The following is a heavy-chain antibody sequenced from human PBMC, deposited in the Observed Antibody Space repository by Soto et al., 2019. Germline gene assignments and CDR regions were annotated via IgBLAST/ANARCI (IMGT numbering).Heavy chain of an antibody. CDR3: ARHDGFSSGWIFDY. CDR2: IYYHGNT. CDR1: GGSISRTYS. V-gene: IGHV4-39*01. J-gene: IGHJ4*01. D-gene: IGHD6-19*01. Sequence: SETLSLTCTVSGGSISRTYSWGWIRQPPGKTLEWIGTIYYHGNTYSNPSLKSRVTISVDTSNSQLSLKLRSVTAADTAVYYCARHDGFSSGWIFDYWGHGTLVTVSS.